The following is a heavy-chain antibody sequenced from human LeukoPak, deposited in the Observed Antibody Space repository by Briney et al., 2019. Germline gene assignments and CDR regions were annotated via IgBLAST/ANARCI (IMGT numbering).Heavy chain of an antibody. Sequence: ASVKVSCKASGYTFTSYAMHWVRQAPGQRLEWMGWINAGNGNTKYSQKFQGRVTITRDTSASTAYMELSSLRSEDTAVYNCARDGDIVVVPALIYYYYGMDVWGQGTTVTVSS. J-gene: IGHJ6*02. CDR1: GYTFTSYA. V-gene: IGHV1-3*01. CDR2: INAGNGNT. CDR3: ARDGDIVVVPALIYYYYGMDV. D-gene: IGHD2-2*01.